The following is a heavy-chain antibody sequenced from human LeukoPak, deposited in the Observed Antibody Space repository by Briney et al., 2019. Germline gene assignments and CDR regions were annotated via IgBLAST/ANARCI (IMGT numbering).Heavy chain of an antibody. CDR1: AHHISLNY. D-gene: IGHD2-2*01. V-gene: IGHV4-59*08. CDR3: ATHVRPGAAESYWYFDL. Sequence: PSETLSLTCPVPAHHISLNYWTGIRQPPGKGLEWIGYIYYSGSTNYNPSLKSRVTISVDTSKNQFSLKLSSVTAADTAVYYCATHVRPGAAESYWYFDLWGRGTLVTVSS. CDR2: IYYSGST. J-gene: IGHJ2*01.